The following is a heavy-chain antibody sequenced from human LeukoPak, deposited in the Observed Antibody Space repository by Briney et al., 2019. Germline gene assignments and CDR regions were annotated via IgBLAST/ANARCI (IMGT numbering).Heavy chain of an antibody. V-gene: IGHV3-48*01. D-gene: IGHD4-17*01. CDR2: ISSSCSTI. J-gene: IGHJ4*02. CDR3: ARPDNYGDYFDY. Sequence: GGSLRLSCAASGFTFSNAWMSWVRQAPGKGLEWVSYISSSCSTIYYADSVKGRFTISRDNAKNSLYLQMNSLRAEDTAVYYCARPDNYGDYFDYWGQGTLVTVSS. CDR1: GFTFSNAW.